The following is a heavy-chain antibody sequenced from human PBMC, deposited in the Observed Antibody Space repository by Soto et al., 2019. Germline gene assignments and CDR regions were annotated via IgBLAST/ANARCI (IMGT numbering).Heavy chain of an antibody. D-gene: IGHD7-27*01. CDR3: AKGGKWHWGGLYFDY. Sequence: EVQLVESGGGLVRPGGSLRLSCAPSGVSVSRNYMSWVRQAPGKGLEWVSVIYSDGKMFYLNYVKGRFSISRDNYKNTVYLQMDSLSVEDTAVYYCAKGGKWHWGGLYFDYWGQGILVTVSS. J-gene: IGHJ4*02. V-gene: IGHV3-66*01. CDR1: GVSVSRNY. CDR2: IYSDGKM.